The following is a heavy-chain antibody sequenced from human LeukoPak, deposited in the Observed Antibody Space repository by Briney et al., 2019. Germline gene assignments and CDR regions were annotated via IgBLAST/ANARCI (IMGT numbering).Heavy chain of an antibody. CDR2: IYYSGST. D-gene: IGHD3-22*01. CDR1: GGSISSSSYY. V-gene: IGHV4-39*01. J-gene: IGHJ4*02. Sequence: PSETLSLTCTVSGGSISSSSYYWGWIRQPPGKGLEWIGSIYYSGSTYYNPSLKSRATISVDTSKNQFSLKLSSVTAADTAVYYCARPYYYDSSGYYYWGQGTLVTVSS. CDR3: ARPYYYDSSGYYY.